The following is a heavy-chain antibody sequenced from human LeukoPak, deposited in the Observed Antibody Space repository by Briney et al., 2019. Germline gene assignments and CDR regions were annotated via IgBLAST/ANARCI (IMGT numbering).Heavy chain of an antibody. V-gene: IGHV3-21*04. J-gene: IGHJ4*02. D-gene: IGHD3-22*01. CDR3: AKERTYYYDSTDY. CDR2: IVGSSSNI. Sequence: PGGSLRLSCTASGFSFSTYSMNWVRQAPGKGLEWVSYIVGSSSNIYYADSVKGRFTISRDNSKNTLYLQMNSLRAEDTAVYYCAKERTYYYDSTDYWGQGTLVTVSS. CDR1: GFSFSTYS.